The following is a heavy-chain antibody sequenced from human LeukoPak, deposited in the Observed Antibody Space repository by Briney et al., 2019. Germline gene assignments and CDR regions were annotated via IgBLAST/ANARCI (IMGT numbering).Heavy chain of an antibody. CDR1: GGSISSHY. CDR3: ARGEMATIEDAFDI. J-gene: IGHJ3*02. Sequence: TSETLSLTCTVSGGSISSHYWSWIRQSRGKGLEWIGYIYYSGSTYYNPSLKSRVTISVDTSKNQFSLKLSSVTAADTAVYYCARGEMATIEDAFDIWGQGTMVTVSS. CDR2: IYYSGST. D-gene: IGHD5-24*01. V-gene: IGHV4-59*11.